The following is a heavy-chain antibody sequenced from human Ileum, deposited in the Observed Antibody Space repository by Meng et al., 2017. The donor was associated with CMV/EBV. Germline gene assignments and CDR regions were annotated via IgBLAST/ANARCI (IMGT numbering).Heavy chain of an antibody. Sequence: GGSLRLSCVASGFSVSKYYMTWVRQAPGKGLEWLSVLYSGGTKYYADSLKGRFTISKDNSKNTLYLQMNNLRAEDTAVYYCASTSWLADAFDIWGQGTMVTVSS. CDR2: LYSGGTK. D-gene: IGHD1-26*01. J-gene: IGHJ3*02. CDR3: ASTSWLADAFDI. V-gene: IGHV3-53*05. CDR1: GFSVSKYY.